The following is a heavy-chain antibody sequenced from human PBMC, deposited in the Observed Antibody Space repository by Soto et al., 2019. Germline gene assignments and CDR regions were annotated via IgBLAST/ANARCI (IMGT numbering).Heavy chain of an antibody. D-gene: IGHD6-6*01. CDR3: AREIETSSSDAFDI. Sequence: SETLSLTCTVSGYSISSGYYWGWIRQPPGKGLEWIGSIYHSGSTYYNPPLKSRVTISVDTSKNQFSLKLSSVTAADTAVYYCAREIETSSSDAFDIWGQGTMVTVSS. CDR1: GYSISSGYY. V-gene: IGHV4-38-2*02. J-gene: IGHJ3*02. CDR2: IYHSGST.